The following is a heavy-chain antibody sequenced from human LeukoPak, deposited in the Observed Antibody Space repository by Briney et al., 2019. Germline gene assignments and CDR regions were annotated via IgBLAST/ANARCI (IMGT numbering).Heavy chain of an antibody. D-gene: IGHD3-10*01. Sequence: SETLSLTCTVSGGSISSYYWSWIRQPPGKGLEWIGYIYYSGSTDYNPSLKSRVTISVDTSKNQFSLKLSSVTAADTAVYYCARQGVYGSGSYNDAFDIWGQGTMVTVSS. J-gene: IGHJ3*02. CDR1: GGSISSYY. CDR3: ARQGVYGSGSYNDAFDI. CDR2: IYYSGST. V-gene: IGHV4-59*01.